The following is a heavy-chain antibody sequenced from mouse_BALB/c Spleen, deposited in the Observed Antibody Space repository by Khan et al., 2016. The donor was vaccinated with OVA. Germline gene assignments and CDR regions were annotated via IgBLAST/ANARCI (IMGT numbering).Heavy chain of an antibody. J-gene: IGHJ3*01. Sequence: VQLQQSGAELVRPGALVKLSCKASDFNIKDYYMHWVKQRPEQGLEWIGWIDPENGETVYDPKFKGKAIMTSDTSSNTAYLQLSSLTSEDTAVCSCARSGYSASFAYWGQGTLVTVSA. CDR3: ARSGYSASFAY. V-gene: IGHV14-1*02. CDR1: DFNIKDYY. CDR2: IDPENGET.